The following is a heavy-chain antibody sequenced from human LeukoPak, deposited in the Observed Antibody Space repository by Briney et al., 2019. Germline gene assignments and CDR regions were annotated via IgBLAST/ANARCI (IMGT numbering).Heavy chain of an antibody. CDR2: ISAYNGNT. Sequence: ASVTVSCKASVYTFTIYGISWVRQAPGQGREWMGRISAYNGNTNYAHKFQGRVTMTTDTATSTAYMELRSLRSDDTAVYYCARSTVTTFGVDSFDPLGQGTLVTVSS. CDR3: ARSTVTTFGVDSFDP. CDR1: VYTFTIYG. D-gene: IGHD4-17*01. V-gene: IGHV1-18*01. J-gene: IGHJ5*02.